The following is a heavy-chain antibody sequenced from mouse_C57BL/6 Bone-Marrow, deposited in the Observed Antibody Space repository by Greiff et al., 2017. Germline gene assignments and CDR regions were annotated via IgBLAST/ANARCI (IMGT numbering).Heavy chain of an antibody. D-gene: IGHD2-3*01. V-gene: IGHV1-69*01. J-gene: IGHJ2*01. Sequence: QVQLQQPGAELVMPGASVKLSCKASGYTFTSYWMHWVKQRPGQGLEWIGEIDPSDSYTNYNQKFKGKSTLTVDKSSSTAYMQLSSLTSEDSAVYYCARSSDGYYRYWGQGITLTVSS. CDR3: ARSSDGYYRY. CDR1: GYTFTSYW. CDR2: IDPSDSYT.